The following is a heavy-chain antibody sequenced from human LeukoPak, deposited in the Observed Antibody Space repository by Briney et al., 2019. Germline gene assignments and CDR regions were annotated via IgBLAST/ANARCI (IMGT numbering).Heavy chain of an antibody. Sequence: PVGSLRLSCAASGFTFSSYGMHWVRQAPGKGLEWVAFIRYDGSNKYYADSVKGRFTISRGNSKNTLYLQMNSLRAEDTAVYYCAKLGVGYCTNGLCPFDYWGQGTLVTVSS. CDR2: IRYDGSNK. J-gene: IGHJ4*02. V-gene: IGHV3-30*02. D-gene: IGHD2-8*01. CDR1: GFTFSSYG. CDR3: AKLGVGYCTNGLCPFDY.